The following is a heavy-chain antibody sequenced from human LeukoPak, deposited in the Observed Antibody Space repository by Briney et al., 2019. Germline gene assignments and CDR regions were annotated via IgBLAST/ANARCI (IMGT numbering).Heavy chain of an antibody. CDR2: ISWNSGSI. D-gene: IGHD3-22*01. CDR3: AKDITHSYYDSSGYYLD. J-gene: IGHJ4*02. V-gene: IGHV3-9*01. CDR1: GSTFDDYA. Sequence: PGGSLRLSCAASGSTFDDYAMHWVRQAPGKGLEWVSGISWNSGSIGYADSVKGRFTISRDNAKNSLYLQMNSLRAEDTALYYCAKDITHSYYDSSGYYLDWGQGTLVTVSS.